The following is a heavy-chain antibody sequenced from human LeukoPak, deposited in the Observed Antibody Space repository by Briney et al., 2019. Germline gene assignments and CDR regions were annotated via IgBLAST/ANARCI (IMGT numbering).Heavy chain of an antibody. D-gene: IGHD6-13*01. CDR2: INSDGRST. CDR1: GFTFSSYA. CDR3: ARASAAGIMLDS. Sequence: RTGGSLRLSCAASGFTFSSYAMHWVRQAPGKGLVWVSRINSDGRSTNYADSVKGRFTISRDNAKNTLYLQMNSLRAEDTAVYYCARASAAGIMLDSWGQGTLVTVSS. V-gene: IGHV3-74*01. J-gene: IGHJ4*02.